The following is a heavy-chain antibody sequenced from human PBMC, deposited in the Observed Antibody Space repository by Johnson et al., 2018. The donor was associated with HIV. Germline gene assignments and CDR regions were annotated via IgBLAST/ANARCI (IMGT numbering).Heavy chain of an antibody. J-gene: IGHJ3*02. V-gene: IGHV3-30-3*01. D-gene: IGHD6-13*01. CDR3: ARDESGSRWAFDI. CDR2: ISYDGSSK. Sequence: QVQLVESGGGVVQPGRSLKLSCAASEFTFSNYAMHWVRQAPGKGLEWVAVISYDGSSKYYADSVKGRFTLSRDNSKNTLNLQMNSLRPEDKAVYYCARDESGSRWAFDIWGHGTMVTVSS. CDR1: EFTFSNYA.